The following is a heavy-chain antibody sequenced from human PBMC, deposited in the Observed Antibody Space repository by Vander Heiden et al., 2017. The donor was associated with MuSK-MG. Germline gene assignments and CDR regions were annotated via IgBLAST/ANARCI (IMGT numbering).Heavy chain of an antibody. Sequence: EVQLVESGGGVVEPGGSLRLSCAASGFSFTNVWMNWVRQAPGKGLEWVGRIKSKTDGGTADYAAPVKGRFTISRDDSKNTLYLQMNSLKTEDTAVYYCAAIRFEYWGQGTLVTVSS. D-gene: IGHD3-10*01. CDR1: GFSFTNVW. CDR3: AAIRFEY. J-gene: IGHJ4*02. CDR2: IKSKTDGGTA. V-gene: IGHV3-15*01.